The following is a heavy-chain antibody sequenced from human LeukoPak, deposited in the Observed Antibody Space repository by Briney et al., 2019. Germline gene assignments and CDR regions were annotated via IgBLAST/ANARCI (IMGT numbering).Heavy chain of an antibody. CDR3: ANGFGELSPGDDFDY. D-gene: IGHD3-10*01. CDR2: ISYDGSNK. CDR1: GFTFGDYA. V-gene: IGHV3-30*04. J-gene: IGHJ4*02. Sequence: GGSLRLSCTASGFTFGDYAMSWVRQAPGKGLEWVAVISYDGSNKYYADSVKGRFTISRDNSKNTLYLQMNSLRAEDTAVYYCANGFGELSPGDDFDYWGQGTLVTVSS.